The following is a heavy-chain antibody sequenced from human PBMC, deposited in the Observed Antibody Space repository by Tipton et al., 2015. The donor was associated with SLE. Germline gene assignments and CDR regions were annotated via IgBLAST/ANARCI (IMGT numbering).Heavy chain of an antibody. D-gene: IGHD3-16*02. J-gene: IGHJ4*02. CDR1: DGSISSFY. Sequence: TLSLTCTVSDGSISSFYWSWIRQPPGKGLEWIGHIYSSGSTNYNPSLAGRVSLSADTSKSQFYLNLSAVTAADTAVYYCARGPHFPVRKFIVHHFDYWGQGILVTVSS. CDR2: IYSSGST. V-gene: IGHV4-4*09. CDR3: ARGPHFPVRKFIVHHFDY.